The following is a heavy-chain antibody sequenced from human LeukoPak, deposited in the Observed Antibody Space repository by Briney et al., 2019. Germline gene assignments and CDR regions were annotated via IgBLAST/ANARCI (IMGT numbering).Heavy chain of an antibody. V-gene: IGHV4-59*01. Sequence: KTSETLSLTCSVSGGSISSYYWSWIRQPPGKGLEWIGYIYYSGSTNYNPSLKSRVTISVDTSKNQFSLKLSSLTAADTAVYYCARGRGNLLHYFDYWGQGTPVTVSS. CDR1: GGSISSYY. J-gene: IGHJ4*02. CDR2: IYYSGST. D-gene: IGHD4-23*01. CDR3: ARGRGNLLHYFDY.